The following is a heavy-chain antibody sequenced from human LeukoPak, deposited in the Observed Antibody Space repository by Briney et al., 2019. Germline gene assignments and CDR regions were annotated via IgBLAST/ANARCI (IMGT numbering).Heavy chain of an antibody. V-gene: IGHV3-23*01. CDR2: ISGSGGST. CDR1: GFTFSSHA. Sequence: GGSLRLSCAASGFTFSSHAMSWVRQAPGKGLEWVSAISGSGGSTYYADSVKGRFTISRDNAKNSLYLQMNSLRAEDTAVYYCARAPRGFGELSRHYYGMDVWGQGTTVTVSS. D-gene: IGHD3-10*01. CDR3: ARAPRGFGELSRHYYGMDV. J-gene: IGHJ6*02.